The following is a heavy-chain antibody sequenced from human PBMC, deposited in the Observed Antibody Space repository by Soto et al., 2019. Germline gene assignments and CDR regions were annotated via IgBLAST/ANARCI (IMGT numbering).Heavy chain of an antibody. CDR3: VRLVSQDVDP. Sequence: RGESLKISCKGSGYSFPHYWISWVRQMTGKGLEWMGRIDPSDSRTNYSPSFQGHVTMSVDKYINTAYLQWSSLKASDTAMYYCVRLVSQDVDPWGQGTLVTVSS. J-gene: IGHJ5*02. V-gene: IGHV5-10-1*01. CDR2: IDPSDSRT. D-gene: IGHD6-6*01. CDR1: GYSFPHYW.